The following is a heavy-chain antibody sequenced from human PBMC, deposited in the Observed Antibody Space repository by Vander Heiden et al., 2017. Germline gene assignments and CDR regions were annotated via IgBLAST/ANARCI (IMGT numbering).Heavy chain of an antibody. J-gene: IGHJ4*02. V-gene: IGHV3-48*01. CDR2: ISSSSSTI. Sequence: EVQLVESGGGLVQPGGSLSLSCAASGFTFSSYSMNWVRQAPGKGLEWVSYISSSSSTIYYADSVKGRFTISRDNAKNSLYLQMNSLRAEDTAVYYCARDRRFSVTTWGQGTLVTVSS. CDR3: ARDRRFSVTT. CDR1: GFTFSSYS. D-gene: IGHD4-17*01.